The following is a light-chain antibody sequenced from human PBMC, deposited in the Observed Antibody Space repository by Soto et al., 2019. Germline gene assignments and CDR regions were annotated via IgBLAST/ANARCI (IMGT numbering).Light chain of an antibody. V-gene: IGLV2-14*01. Sequence: QSALTQPASVSGSPGQSITISCTGTSSDVGGYNYVSWYQQHPGKAPKLMIYDVSNRPSGVSNRFSGSKAGNTASLTISGLQAEYEAEYYCSSYTSSSTVVFGGGTQLTVL. CDR3: SSYTSSSTVV. CDR2: DVS. J-gene: IGLJ2*01. CDR1: SSDVGGYNY.